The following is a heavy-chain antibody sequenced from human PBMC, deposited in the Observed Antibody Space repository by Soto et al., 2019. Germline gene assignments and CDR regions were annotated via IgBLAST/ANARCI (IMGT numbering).Heavy chain of an antibody. Sequence: SETLSLTCAVSGGSISRSNWWSWVRQPPGKGLEWSGEIYHSGSTNYHPSLKSRVTISVDKSKNQFSLKLTSLTAADTAVYYCARSITFDWLFFDNWGQGTLVNVSS. CDR2: IYHSGST. CDR1: GGSISRSNW. D-gene: IGHD3-9*01. J-gene: IGHJ4*02. CDR3: ARSITFDWLFFDN. V-gene: IGHV4-4*02.